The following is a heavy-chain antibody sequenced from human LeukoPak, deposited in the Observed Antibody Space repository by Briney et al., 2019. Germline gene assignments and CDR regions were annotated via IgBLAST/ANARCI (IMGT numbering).Heavy chain of an antibody. CDR2: INHSGST. D-gene: IGHD2-15*01. CDR3: ARSGSRYCSGGSCYWFSN. CDR1: GGSFSGYY. J-gene: IGHJ4*02. Sequence: SETLSLTCAVYGGSFSGYYWSWIRQPPGKGLEWIGDINHSGSTNYNPSLKSRVTISVDTSKNQFSLKLSSVTAADTAVYYCARSGSRYCSGGSCYWFSNWGQGTLVTVSS. V-gene: IGHV4-34*01.